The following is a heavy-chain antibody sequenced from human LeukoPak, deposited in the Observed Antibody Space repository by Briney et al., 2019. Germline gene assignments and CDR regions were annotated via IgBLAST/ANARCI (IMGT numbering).Heavy chain of an antibody. CDR3: ARLGYSSDFDY. CDR1: GGSISSGGYS. V-gene: IGHV4-30-2*01. Sequence: SETLSLTCAVSGGSISSGGYSWSWIRQPPGKGLEWIGYIYHSGSTYYNPSLKSRVTISVDRSKNQFSLKLSSVTAADTAVYYCARLGYSSDFDYWGQGTLVTVSS. J-gene: IGHJ4*02. CDR2: IYHSGST. D-gene: IGHD6-19*01.